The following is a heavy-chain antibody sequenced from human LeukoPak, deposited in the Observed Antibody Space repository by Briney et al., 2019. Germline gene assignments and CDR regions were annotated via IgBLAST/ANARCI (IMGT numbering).Heavy chain of an antibody. CDR1: GFTFSTYA. J-gene: IGHJ3*02. V-gene: IGHV3-23*01. D-gene: IGHD2-15*01. CDR2: ISGSGTGT. CDR3: AKGRGYCSGASCAGTAFDI. Sequence: GGPLRLSCAASGFTFSTYAMNWVRQAPGKGLEWVSVISGSGTGTYYADSVKGRFTISRDNSNNTLHLQMNSLRAEDTALYYCAKGRGYCSGASCAGTAFDIWGQGTMVTVSS.